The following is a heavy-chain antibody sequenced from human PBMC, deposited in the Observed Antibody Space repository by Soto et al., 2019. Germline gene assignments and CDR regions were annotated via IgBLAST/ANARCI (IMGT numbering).Heavy chain of an antibody. CDR1: GDTFNSYG. CDR3: ARDRADVHIWDAFDV. Sequence: QVQLVRSGPELKKPGSSVKVSCKAPGDTFNSYGISWVRQAPGQGLEWMGGIVPMFGTTNLALKFEDRVTITADELTTAVYREIRGLTSEDKAVYYCARDRADVHIWDAFDVWGQGTRVTVSS. CDR2: IVPMFGTT. D-gene: IGHD1-26*01. V-gene: IGHV1-69*01. J-gene: IGHJ3*01.